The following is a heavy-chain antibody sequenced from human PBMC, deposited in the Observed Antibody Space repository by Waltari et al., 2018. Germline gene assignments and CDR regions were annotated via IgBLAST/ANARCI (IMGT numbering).Heavy chain of an antibody. V-gene: IGHV1-69*10. J-gene: IGHJ6*03. CDR2: IIPILGIA. D-gene: IGHD5-12*01. CDR1: GGTFSSYA. Sequence: QVQLVQSGAEVKKPGSSVKVSCKASGGTFSSYAISWVRQAPGQGLEWMGGIIPILGIANYAQKFQVRVTITADKSTSTAYMELSSLRSEDTAVYYCARASGEMATTHGYMDVWGKGTTVTVSS. CDR3: ARASGEMATTHGYMDV.